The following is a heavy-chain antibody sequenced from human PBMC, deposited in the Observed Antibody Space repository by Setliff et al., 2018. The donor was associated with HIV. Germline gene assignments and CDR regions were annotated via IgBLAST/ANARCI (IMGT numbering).Heavy chain of an antibody. CDR2: IYTTGIT. Sequence: PSETLSLTCTVSGGSISSGSYYWSWIRQPAGKGLEWIGRIYTTGITNYIPSLKSRVTISLDTSKNQFSLKLTSVTAADTAVYYCARGPRPVDVDYYYMDVWGKGTTGTVS. CDR3: ARGPRPVDVDYYYMDV. J-gene: IGHJ6*03. V-gene: IGHV4-61*02. CDR1: GGSISSGSYY.